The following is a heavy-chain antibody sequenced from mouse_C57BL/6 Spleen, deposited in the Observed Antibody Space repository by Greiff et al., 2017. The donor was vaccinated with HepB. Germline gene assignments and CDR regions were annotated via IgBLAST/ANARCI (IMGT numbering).Heavy chain of an antibody. V-gene: IGHV1-82*01. CDR3: AIPIPNSNWFAY. Sequence: VQLQQSGPELVKPGASVKISCKASGYAFSSSWMNWVKQRPGKGLEWIGRIYPGDGDTNYNGKFKGKATLTADKSSSTAYMQLSSLTSEDSAVYFGAIPIPNSNWFAYWGQGTLVTVSA. D-gene: IGHD4-1*02. J-gene: IGHJ3*01. CDR1: GYAFSSSW. CDR2: IYPGDGDT.